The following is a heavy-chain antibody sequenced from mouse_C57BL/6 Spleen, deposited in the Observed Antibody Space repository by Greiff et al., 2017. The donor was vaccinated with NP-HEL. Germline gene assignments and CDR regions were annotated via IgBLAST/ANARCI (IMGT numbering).Heavy chain of an antibody. D-gene: IGHD1-1*01. CDR3: ARSDYGSSYRFAY. CDR1: GYAFSSSW. V-gene: IGHV1-82*01. CDR2: IYPGDGDT. J-gene: IGHJ3*01. Sequence: LVESGPELVKPGASVKISCKASGYAFSSSWMNWVKQRPGKGLEWIGRIYPGDGDTNYNGKFKGKATLTADKSSSTAYMQLSSLTSEDSAVYFCARSDYGSSYRFAYWGQGTLVTVSA.